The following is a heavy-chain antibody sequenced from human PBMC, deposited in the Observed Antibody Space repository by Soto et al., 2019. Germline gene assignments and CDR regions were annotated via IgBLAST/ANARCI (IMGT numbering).Heavy chain of an antibody. CDR2: IYYSGST. J-gene: IGHJ6*02. D-gene: IGHD3-3*01. Sequence: XESLSLTCTVSGGSISSYYWSWIRQPPGKGLEWIGYIYYSGSTNYNPSLKSRATISVDTSKNQFSLKLSSVTAADTAVYYCARARYYDFWSGFGYYYYYGMDVWGQGTTVTVSS. CDR1: GGSISSYY. CDR3: ARARYYDFWSGFGYYYYYGMDV. V-gene: IGHV4-59*01.